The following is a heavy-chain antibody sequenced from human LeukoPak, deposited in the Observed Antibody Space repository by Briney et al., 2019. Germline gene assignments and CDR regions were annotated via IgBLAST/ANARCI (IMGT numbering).Heavy chain of an antibody. V-gene: IGHV1-8*01. D-gene: IGHD5-24*01. J-gene: IGHJ4*02. CDR3: ARGRVRDGYNYHY. CDR2: MNPNSGNT. Sequence: ASVKVSCKASGYTFTSYDINWVRQATGQGLEWMGWMNPNSGNTGYAQKFQGRVTMTRNTSISTAYTELSSLRSEDTAVYYCARGRVRDGYNYHYWGQGTLVTVSS. CDR1: GYTFTSYD.